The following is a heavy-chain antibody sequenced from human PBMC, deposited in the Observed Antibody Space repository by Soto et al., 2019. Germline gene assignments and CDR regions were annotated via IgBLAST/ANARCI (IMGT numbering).Heavy chain of an antibody. CDR1: GFTFSSYA. D-gene: IGHD2-15*01. V-gene: IGHV3-30-3*01. J-gene: IGHJ4*02. Sequence: GGSLRLSCAASGFTFSSYAMHWVRQAPGKGLEWVAVISYDGSNKYYADSVKGRFTISRDNSKNTLYLQMNSLRAEDTAVYYCARARYCSGGSCYPYYFDYWGQGTLVTVSS. CDR2: ISYDGSNK. CDR3: ARARYCSGGSCYPYYFDY.